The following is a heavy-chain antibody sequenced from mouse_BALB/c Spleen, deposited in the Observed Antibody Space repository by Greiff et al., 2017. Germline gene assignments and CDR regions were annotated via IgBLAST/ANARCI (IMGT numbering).Heavy chain of an antibody. Sequence: DVKLQESGGGLVQPGGSLKLSCAASGFDFSRYWMSWVRQAPGKGLEWIGEINPDSSTINYTPSLKDKFIISRDNAKNTLYLQMSKVRSEDTALYYCARLLRLPYFDVWGAGTTVTVSS. V-gene: IGHV4-1*02. CDR1: GFDFSRYW. D-gene: IGHD1-2*01. J-gene: IGHJ1*01. CDR3: ARLLRLPYFDV. CDR2: INPDSSTI.